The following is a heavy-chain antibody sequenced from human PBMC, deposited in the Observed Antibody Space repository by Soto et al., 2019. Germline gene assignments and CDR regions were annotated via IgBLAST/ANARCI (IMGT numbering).Heavy chain of an antibody. D-gene: IGHD4-17*01. CDR2: ISSSSSTI. J-gene: IGHJ4*02. Sequence: GGSLRLSCAASGFTFSSYSMNWVRQAPGKGLEWVSYISSSSSTIYYADSVKGRFTISRDNAKNSLYLQMNSLRDEDTAVYYCAIDYGGVEKHPSVCNYWGQGTLVTVSS. CDR1: GFTFSSYS. CDR3: AIDYGGVEKHPSVCNY. V-gene: IGHV3-48*02.